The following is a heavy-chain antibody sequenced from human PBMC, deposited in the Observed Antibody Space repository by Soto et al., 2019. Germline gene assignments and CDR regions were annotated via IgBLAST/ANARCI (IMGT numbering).Heavy chain of an antibody. J-gene: IGHJ4*02. CDR3: GSVFEY. V-gene: IGHV3-74*01. CDR2: INNDGSGT. Sequence: EVQLVESGGGLVRSGGSLRLSCAVSGFTFTNYWMHWVRQAPGKGLVWVSRINNDGSGTSYADSVKGRVTISRDNAKNTLYLQMDSLRAEDTGVYFCGSVFEYWGQGTPVTVSS. CDR1: GFTFTNYW.